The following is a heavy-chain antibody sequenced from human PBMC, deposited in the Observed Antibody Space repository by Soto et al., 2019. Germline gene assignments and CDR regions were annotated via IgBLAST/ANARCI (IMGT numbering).Heavy chain of an antibody. CDR2: IIPIFGTA. J-gene: IGHJ4*02. Sequence: QVQLVQSGAEVKKPGSSVKVSCKASVGTFSSYAISWVRQAPGQGLEWMGGIIPIFGTANYAQKFQGRVTITADKSTSTAYMELSSLRSEDTAVYYCAAPPPSYSSGWYGLWGQGTLVTVSS. D-gene: IGHD6-19*01. V-gene: IGHV1-69*06. CDR3: AAPPPSYSSGWYGL. CDR1: VGTFSSYA.